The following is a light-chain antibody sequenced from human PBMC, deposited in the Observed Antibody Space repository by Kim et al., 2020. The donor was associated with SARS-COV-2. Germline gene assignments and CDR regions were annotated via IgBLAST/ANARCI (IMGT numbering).Light chain of an antibody. Sequence: QLVLTPSPSASASLGASVKLTCTLSSGQSNYAIAWYQQQPQKGPRYLMKVTSDGSHKKGDGIPDRFSGSSSGSERYLTISSLQSEDEADYYCQTWGTGIHVIFGGGTQLTVL. CDR2: VTSDGSH. J-gene: IGLJ2*01. V-gene: IGLV4-69*01. CDR1: SGQSNYA. CDR3: QTWGTGIHVI.